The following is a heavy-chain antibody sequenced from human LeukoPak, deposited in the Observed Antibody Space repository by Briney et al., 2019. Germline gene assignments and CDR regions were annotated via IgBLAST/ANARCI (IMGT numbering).Heavy chain of an antibody. CDR1: GFTFSSYA. CDR3: AKADYYDSSGYYYDL. CDR2: ISGSGGST. V-gene: IGHV3-23*01. D-gene: IGHD3-22*01. Sequence: GGSLRLSCAASGFTFSSYAMRWVRQAPGKGLEWVSAISGSGGSTYYADSVKGRFTISRDNSKNTLYLQMNSLRAEDTAVYYCAKADYYDSSGYYYDLWGQGTLVTVSS. J-gene: IGHJ4*02.